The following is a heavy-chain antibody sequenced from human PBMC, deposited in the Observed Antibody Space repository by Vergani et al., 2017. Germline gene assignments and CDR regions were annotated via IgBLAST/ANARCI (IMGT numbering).Heavy chain of an antibody. V-gene: IGHV1-69*09. CDR3: ARGTRLSLRYVDWDQGDYYGMDV. J-gene: IGHJ6*02. CDR2: IIPILGIA. CDR1: GGTFSSYA. D-gene: IGHD3-9*01. Sequence: QVQLVQSGAEVKKPGSSVKVSCKASGGTFSSYAISWVRQAPGQGLEWMGRIIPILGIANYAQKFQGRVTITADKSTSTAYMELSSLRSEDTAVYYCARGTRLSLRYVDWDQGDYYGMDVWGQGTTVTVSS.